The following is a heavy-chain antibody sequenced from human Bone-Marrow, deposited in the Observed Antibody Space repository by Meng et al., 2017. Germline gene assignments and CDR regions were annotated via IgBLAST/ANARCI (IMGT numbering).Heavy chain of an antibody. V-gene: IGHV3-33*01. CDR1: GFTFSSYG. Sequence: QVQLVGVGGGVVQPGRSLGLSCAASGFTFSSYGMHWVRQAPGKGLEWVAVIWYDGSNKYYADSVKGRFTISRDNSKNTLYLQMNSLRAEDTAVYYCARELVDDDYWGQGTLVTVSS. J-gene: IGHJ4*02. D-gene: IGHD3/OR15-3a*01. CDR2: IWYDGSNK. CDR3: ARELVDDDY.